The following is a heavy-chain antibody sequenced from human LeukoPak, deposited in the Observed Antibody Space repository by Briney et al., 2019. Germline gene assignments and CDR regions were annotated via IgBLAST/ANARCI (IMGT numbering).Heavy chain of an antibody. V-gene: IGHV1-2*02. J-gene: IGHJ4*02. CDR3: ARDRSLVDHYFDY. D-gene: IGHD2-15*01. Sequence: ASVKVSCKASGYTFTGYYMHWVRQAPGQGLEWMGWINPNSGGTNYAQKFQGRVTMTRDTSISTAYMELSRLRSEDTAVYYCARDRSLVDHYFDYWGQGTLVTVSS. CDR2: INPNSGGT. CDR1: GYTFTGYY.